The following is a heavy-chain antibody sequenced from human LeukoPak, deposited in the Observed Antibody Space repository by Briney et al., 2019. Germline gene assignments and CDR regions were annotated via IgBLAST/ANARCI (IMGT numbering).Heavy chain of an antibody. D-gene: IGHD6-13*01. CDR2: IYHSGST. CDR3: ARDRGAAAGNNWFDP. CDR1: GYSISSGYY. J-gene: IGHJ5*02. V-gene: IGHV4-38-2*02. Sequence: SETLSLTCAVSGYSISSGYYWGWIRQPPGKGLEWIGSIYHSGSTYYNPSLKSRVTISVDMSKNQFSLKLSSATAADTTVYYCARDRGAAAGNNWFDPWGQGTLVTVSS.